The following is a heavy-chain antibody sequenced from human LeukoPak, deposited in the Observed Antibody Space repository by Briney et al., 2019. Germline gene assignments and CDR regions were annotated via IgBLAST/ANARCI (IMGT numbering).Heavy chain of an antibody. Sequence: PGGSLRLSCAASGFTFSSYGMHWVRQAPGKGLEWVAVISYDGSNKYYADSVKGRFTISRDNSKNTLNLQMNSLRAEDTAVYYCAKDGYDGNGMDVWGQGTTVTVSS. J-gene: IGHJ6*02. CDR2: ISYDGSNK. V-gene: IGHV3-30*18. CDR3: AKDGYDGNGMDV. CDR1: GFTFSSYG. D-gene: IGHD3-3*01.